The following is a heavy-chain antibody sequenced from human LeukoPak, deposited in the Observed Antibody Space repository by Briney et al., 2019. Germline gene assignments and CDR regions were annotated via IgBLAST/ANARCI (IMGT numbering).Heavy chain of an antibody. Sequence: SETPSLTCTVSGGSISSGGYSWSWIRQHPGKGLEWIGYIYYSGSTYYNPSLKSRVTISVDTSKNQFSLKLSSVTAADTAVYYCARAVAGTLLFDYWGQGTLVTVSS. CDR3: ARAVAGTLLFDY. J-gene: IGHJ4*02. CDR2: IYYSGST. V-gene: IGHV4-31*03. CDR1: GGSISSGGYS. D-gene: IGHD6-19*01.